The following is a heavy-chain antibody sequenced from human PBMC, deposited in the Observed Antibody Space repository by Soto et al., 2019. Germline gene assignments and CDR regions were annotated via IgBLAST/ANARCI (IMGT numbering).Heavy chain of an antibody. Sequence: QVQLQESGPGLVKPSGTLSLTCTVSGASISSTSSGDWWTWVRQPPGKGLEWFGEIHHSGSTNYNPSLKSRVTMSVDKSKNQFSLRLSSVTAADTAVYYCAKMVGATLVDYWGQGTLVTVSS. J-gene: IGHJ4*02. CDR1: GASISSTSSGDW. D-gene: IGHD1-26*01. CDR2: IHHSGST. V-gene: IGHV4-4*02. CDR3: AKMVGATLVDY.